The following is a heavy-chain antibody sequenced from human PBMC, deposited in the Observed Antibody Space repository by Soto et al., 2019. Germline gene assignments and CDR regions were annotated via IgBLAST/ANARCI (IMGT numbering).Heavy chain of an antibody. CDR3: ARDRSYDTSGYPPASDY. V-gene: IGHV4-31*03. D-gene: IGHD3-22*01. CDR2: IYYSGST. CDR1: GGSIRSGGYY. Sequence: PSETLSLTCTVSGGSIRSGGYYWSWIRQHPGKGLEWIGYIYYSGSTYYNPALKSRLTISVDTSKNQFSLKLSSVTAADTAVYYCARDRSYDTSGYPPASDYWGQGTLVTVSS. J-gene: IGHJ4*02.